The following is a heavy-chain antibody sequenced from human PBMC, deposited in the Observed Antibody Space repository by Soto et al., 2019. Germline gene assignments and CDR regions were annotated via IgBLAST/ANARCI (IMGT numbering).Heavy chain of an antibody. CDR1: GGTFSSYA. CDR2: IIPIFGTA. V-gene: IGHV1-69*01. Sequence: QVQLVQSGAEVKKPGSSVKVSCKASGGTFSSYAISWVRQAPGQGLEWMGGIIPIFGTANYAQKFQGRVTITADESTSTAYMELSSLRSEDTAVYYCARGPYDYVWGSYRHPFYYWGQGTLVTVSS. J-gene: IGHJ4*02. D-gene: IGHD3-16*02. CDR3: ARGPYDYVWGSYRHPFYY.